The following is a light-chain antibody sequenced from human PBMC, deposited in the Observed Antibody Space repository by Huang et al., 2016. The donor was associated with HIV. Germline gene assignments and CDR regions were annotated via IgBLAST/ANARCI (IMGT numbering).Light chain of an antibody. Sequence: EIVMTQSPATLSASPGERATLSCRASQSVSSNLAWYQQKPGQTPRLLIYGDSTRATGIPARFSGSGSGTEFTLTISSLQSEDFAVYYCQQNNNWPPLFTFGPGTKVDIK. V-gene: IGKV3-15*01. CDR3: QQNNNWPPLFT. CDR1: QSVSSN. CDR2: GDS. J-gene: IGKJ3*01.